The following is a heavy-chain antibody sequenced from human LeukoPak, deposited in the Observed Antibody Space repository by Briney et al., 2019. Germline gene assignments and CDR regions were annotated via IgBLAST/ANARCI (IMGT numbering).Heavy chain of an antibody. CDR3: ARDVIDGPAGVDY. CDR1: AFTVSSNY. CDR2: IYSGGST. D-gene: IGHD2/OR15-2a*01. V-gene: IGHV3-66*02. J-gene: IGHJ4*02. Sequence: GGSLRLSCAAPAFTVSSNYMSWVRQAPGKGLEWVSVIYSGGSTYYADSVKGRFTISRDNSKNTLYLQMNSLRAEDTAVYYCARDVIDGPAGVDYWGQGTLVTVSS.